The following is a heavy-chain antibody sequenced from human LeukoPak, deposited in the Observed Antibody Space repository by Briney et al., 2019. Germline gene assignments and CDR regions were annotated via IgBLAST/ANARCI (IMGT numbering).Heavy chain of an antibody. D-gene: IGHD3-10*01. CDR1: GYSFTSYW. Sequence: GESLKISCKGSGYSFTSYWIGWVRQMPGKGLEWMGIIYPGDSDTRYSPSFQGRVTISADKSISTAYLQWSSPKASDTAMYHCARQRFTMRAYAGNWFDPWGQGTLVTVSS. V-gene: IGHV5-51*01. CDR2: IYPGDSDT. CDR3: ARQRFTMRAYAGNWFDP. J-gene: IGHJ5*02.